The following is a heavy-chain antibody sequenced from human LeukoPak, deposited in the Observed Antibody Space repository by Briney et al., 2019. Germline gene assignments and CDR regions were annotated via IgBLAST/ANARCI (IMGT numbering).Heavy chain of an antibody. J-gene: IGHJ5*02. D-gene: IGHD3-22*01. CDR3: TRDVSSGWFVGWFDP. CDR1: GFTFGDYA. Sequence: GGSLRLSCTASGFTFGDYAMSWVRQAPGKGLEWVGFIRSKAYGGTTEYAASVKGRFTISRDDSKSIAYLQMNSLKTEDTAVYYCTRDVSSGWFVGWFDPWGQGTLVTVSS. V-gene: IGHV3-49*04. CDR2: IRSKAYGGTT.